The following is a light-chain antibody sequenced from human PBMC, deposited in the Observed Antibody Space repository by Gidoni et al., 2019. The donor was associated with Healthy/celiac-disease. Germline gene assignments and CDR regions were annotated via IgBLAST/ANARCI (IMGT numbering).Light chain of an antibody. J-gene: IGKJ2*01. V-gene: IGKV3-11*01. CDR3: QQRSNWPPYT. Sequence: EIVLTQSPATLSLSPGERATLSCMASQSVSSYLAWYQQKPVQAPRLLIYDASNRATGIPARFSGSGSGTDFTLTISSLEPEDFAVYYCQQRSNWPPYTFXQXTKLEIK. CDR1: QSVSSY. CDR2: DAS.